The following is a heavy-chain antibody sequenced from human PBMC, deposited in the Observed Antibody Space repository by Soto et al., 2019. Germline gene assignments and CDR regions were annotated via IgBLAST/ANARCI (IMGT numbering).Heavy chain of an antibody. J-gene: IGHJ6*02. V-gene: IGHV3-9*01. CDR1: GFTFDDYA. CDR3: ASIEGDFWRAYSWHYGLDV. CDR2: ISWNSGSK. Sequence: GGSLRLSCAASGFTFDDYAMQWVRQVPGKGLEWVSGISWNSGSKAYADSVKGRFTISRDNAKNSLFLQMNSLRPEDTALYFCASIEGDFWRAYSWHYGLDVWGRGTTFTVSS. D-gene: IGHD3-3*01.